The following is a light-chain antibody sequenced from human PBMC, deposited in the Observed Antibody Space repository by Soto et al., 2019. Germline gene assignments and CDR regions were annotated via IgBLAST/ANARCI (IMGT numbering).Light chain of an antibody. CDR2: AAS. V-gene: IGKV1-39*01. CDR1: QSIGAY. CDR3: HQIYSTPYS. J-gene: IGKJ2*01. Sequence: DIQMTQSLSSLSASVGDRATLTCRASQSIGAYLNWYQRQPGKAPQLLIYAASNLQSGLPSRFSDSGSGTDFTLSITSLQPEDFATYYCHQIYSTPYSFGEGTKVEIK.